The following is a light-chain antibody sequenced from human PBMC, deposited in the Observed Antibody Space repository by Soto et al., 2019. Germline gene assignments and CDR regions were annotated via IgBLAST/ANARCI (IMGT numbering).Light chain of an antibody. V-gene: IGLV1-44*01. CDR1: SSNIGSNT. CDR2: SNN. Sequence: QRVRTQPPSASGTAGGGGSIFCSGSSSNIGSNTVNWYQQLPGTAPKLLIYSNNQRPSGVPDRFSGSKSGTSASLAISGLQSEDEADYYCAAWDDSLNGYVFGTGTKVTVL. J-gene: IGLJ1*01. CDR3: AAWDDSLNGYV.